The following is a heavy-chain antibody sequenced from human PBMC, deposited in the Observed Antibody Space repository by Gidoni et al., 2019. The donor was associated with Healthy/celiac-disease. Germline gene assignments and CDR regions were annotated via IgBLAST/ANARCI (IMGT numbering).Heavy chain of an antibody. D-gene: IGHD5-12*01. CDR3: ARPPLGWISYFDY. V-gene: IGHV3-30-3*01. CDR1: GFSFSDSA. Sequence: QVQLVESGGGVVQPGRSLTLSRAASGFSFSDSAMHWVRQAPGKGLEWVAVISPHGSNKYYAESVKGRFIIFRDNSKNLVFLQMDSLRAEDMAIYYCARPPLGWISYFDYWGQGTLVIVSS. CDR2: ISPHGSNK. J-gene: IGHJ4*02.